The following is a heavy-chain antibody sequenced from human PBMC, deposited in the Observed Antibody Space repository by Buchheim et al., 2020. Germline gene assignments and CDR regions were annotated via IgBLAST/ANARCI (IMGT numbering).Heavy chain of an antibody. V-gene: IGHV3-74*01. J-gene: IGHJ6*02. Sequence: EVQLVESGGGLVQPGGSLRLSCAASGFIFSSNWMHWVRQAPGKGLVWVSRINSDGSSVFYADSVKGRFTISRDNAKNKLYLQMNRLRAEDTAVYYCARGGDDYGDYYGLDVGGQGTT. CDR3: ARGGDDYGDYYGLDV. D-gene: IGHD4-17*01. CDR2: INSDGSSV. CDR1: GFIFSSNW.